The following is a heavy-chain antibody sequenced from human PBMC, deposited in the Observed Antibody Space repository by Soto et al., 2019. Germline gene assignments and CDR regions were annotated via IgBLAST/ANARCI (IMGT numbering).Heavy chain of an antibody. CDR2: IKSKTDGGTT. J-gene: IGHJ4*02. CDR1: GFTFDDYA. Sequence: GGSLRLSCAASGFTFDDYAMHWVRQAPGNGLEWVGRIKSKTDGGTTDYAAPVKGRFTISRDDSKNTLYLQMNSLKTEDTAVYYCTTAGVWYYYDSSGYPYWGQGTLVTVSS. CDR3: TTAGVWYYYDSSGYPY. D-gene: IGHD3-22*01. V-gene: IGHV3-15*07.